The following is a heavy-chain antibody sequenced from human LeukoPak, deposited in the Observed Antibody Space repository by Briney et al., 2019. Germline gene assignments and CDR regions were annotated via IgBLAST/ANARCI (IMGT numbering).Heavy chain of an antibody. V-gene: IGHV1-2*02. J-gene: IGHJ5*02. Sequence: AAVKVSCKASGYTFTGYYIHWVRQAPGQGLEWMGWINPNSGGPNYAQKFQGRVTMTRDTSISTAYMEMSRLRSDDTAVYYCARDVSAGGTNWSDPWGQGTLVTV. CDR1: GYTFTGYY. D-gene: IGHD3-16*01. CDR2: INPNSGGP. CDR3: ARDVSAGGTNWSDP.